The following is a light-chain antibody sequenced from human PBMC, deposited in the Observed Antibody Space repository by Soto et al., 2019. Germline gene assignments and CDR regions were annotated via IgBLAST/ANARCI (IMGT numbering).Light chain of an antibody. Sequence: QSVLTQPPSVSGAPGQRVTISCTGSISNIGAGYDVHWYQQLPGTAPNLLIYGNLNRPSGVPDRFSGSKSGTSASLAITGLQAEDEADYYCQSYDNSLSGYVFGTGTKVTVL. V-gene: IGLV1-40*01. J-gene: IGLJ1*01. CDR1: ISNIGAGYD. CDR2: GNL. CDR3: QSYDNSLSGYV.